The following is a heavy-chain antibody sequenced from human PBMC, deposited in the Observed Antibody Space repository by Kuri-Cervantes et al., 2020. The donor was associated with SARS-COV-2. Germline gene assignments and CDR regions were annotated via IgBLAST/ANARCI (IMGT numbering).Heavy chain of an antibody. D-gene: IGHD5-18*01. CDR1: GGSISSGGYY. V-gene: IGHV4-30-2*01. CDR3: ARVGYSSGRHDY. CDR2: IYHSGST. J-gene: IGHJ4*02. Sequence: SETLSLTCTVSGGSISSGGYYWSWIRQPPGKGLEWIGYIYHSGSTYYNPSLKSRVTISVDRSKNQFSLKLSSVTAADTAVYYCARVGYSSGRHDYWGRGNLVTVSS.